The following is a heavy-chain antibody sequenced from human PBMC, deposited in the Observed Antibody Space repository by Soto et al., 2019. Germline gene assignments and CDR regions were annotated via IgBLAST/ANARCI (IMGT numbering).Heavy chain of an antibody. D-gene: IGHD6-13*01. V-gene: IGHV5-51*01. CDR1: GYSFTSYW. CDR2: IYPGDADT. Sequence: PGESLKVSCTGSGYSFTSYWIGWARQMPGKGLEWMGIIYPGDADTRYSPSFQGQVTISADKSISTAYLQWSSLTASDTAMYYCARALQPNYIAAAGTGDYWGQGTLVTVSS. J-gene: IGHJ4*01. CDR3: ARALQPNYIAAAGTGDY.